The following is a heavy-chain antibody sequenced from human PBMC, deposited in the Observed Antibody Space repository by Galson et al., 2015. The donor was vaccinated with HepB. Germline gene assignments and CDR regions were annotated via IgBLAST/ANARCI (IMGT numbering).Heavy chain of an antibody. J-gene: IGHJ4*02. D-gene: IGHD6-19*01. Sequence: SLRLSCAASGFTFSNYAITWVRQAPGQGLEWVSAISDSGDSTYYADSVRGRFTIPRDNSKNTLYLQMNGLTADDTAVYFCAKDAAPGSGSRYFDDWGQGTLVTVSS. CDR1: GFTFSNYA. CDR2: ISDSGDST. V-gene: IGHV3-23*01. CDR3: AKDAAPGSGSRYFDD.